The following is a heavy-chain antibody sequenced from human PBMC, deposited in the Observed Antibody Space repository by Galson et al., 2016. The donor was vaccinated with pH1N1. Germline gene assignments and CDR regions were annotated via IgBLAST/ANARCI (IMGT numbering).Heavy chain of an antibody. V-gene: IGHV3-23*01. J-gene: IGHJ6*03. CDR3: ARDYRGSSGRKYYYYMDV. D-gene: IGHD6-19*01. CDR2: ISGSGAYT. CDR1: GFTFSNHG. Sequence: LRLSCAASGFTFSNHGMTWVRQAPGKGLDWVSTISGSGAYTYYTGSVRGRFTLSRDNSKNTLYLQMNSLRAEDTAAYYCARDYRGSSGRKYYYYMDVWGKGTTVTVSS.